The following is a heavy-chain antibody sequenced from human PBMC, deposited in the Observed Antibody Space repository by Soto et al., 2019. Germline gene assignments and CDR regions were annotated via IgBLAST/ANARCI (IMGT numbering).Heavy chain of an antibody. CDR1: GGSISSYY. CDR2: IYYSGST. J-gene: IGHJ4*02. V-gene: IGHV4-59*01. Sequence: ASETLSLTCTVSGGSISSYYWSWIRQPPGKGLEWIGYIYYSGSTNYNPSLKSRVTTSVDTSKNQFSLKLSSVTAADTAVYYCARGSYYYGSSGLDYWGQGTLVTVSS. CDR3: ARGSYYYGSSGLDY. D-gene: IGHD3-22*01.